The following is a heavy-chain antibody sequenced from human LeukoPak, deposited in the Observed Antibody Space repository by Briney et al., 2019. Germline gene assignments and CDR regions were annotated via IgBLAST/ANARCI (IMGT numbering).Heavy chain of an antibody. J-gene: IGHJ5*02. CDR3: ARYSSIQSLDL. Sequence: GGSLRLSCAASGFTFSSYSMNWVRQAPGKGLEWVSSITSSSTYIYYADSVKGRFTISRDNAKNSLYLQMNSLKTEDTAVYYCARYSSIQSLDLWGQGTRVSVST. V-gene: IGHV3-21*01. CDR1: GFTFSSYS. CDR2: ITSSSTYI. D-gene: IGHD2-21*01.